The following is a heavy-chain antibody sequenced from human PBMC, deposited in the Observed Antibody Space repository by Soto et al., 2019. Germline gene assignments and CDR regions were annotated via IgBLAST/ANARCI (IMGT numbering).Heavy chain of an antibody. CDR2: IYYSGST. J-gene: IGHJ3*02. CDR3: ARSYYYDSSGYYDDAFDI. D-gene: IGHD3-22*01. Sequence: SETLSLTCTVSGGSISSGGYYWSWIRQHPGKGLEWIGYIYYSGSTYYNPSLKSRVTISVDTSKNQFSLKLSSVTAADTAVYYCARSYYYDSSGYYDDAFDIWGQGTMVTVAS. V-gene: IGHV4-31*03. CDR1: GGSISSGGYY.